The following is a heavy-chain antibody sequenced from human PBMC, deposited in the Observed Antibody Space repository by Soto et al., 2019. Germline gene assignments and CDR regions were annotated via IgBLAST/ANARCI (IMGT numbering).Heavy chain of an antibody. Sequence: PSDPLSLTCTVSGCSISRRDYYWSWIRHPPGKGLEWIGYIYYSGSTYYNPSLKSRVTISVDTSKNQFSLKRSSVTAADTAVYYVDRAIVVVTATSDGWGHATKVT. V-gene: IGHV4-30-4*01. D-gene: IGHD2-21*02. CDR1: GCSISRRDYY. CDR2: IYYSGST. CDR3: DRAIVVVTATSDG. J-gene: IGHJ6*02.